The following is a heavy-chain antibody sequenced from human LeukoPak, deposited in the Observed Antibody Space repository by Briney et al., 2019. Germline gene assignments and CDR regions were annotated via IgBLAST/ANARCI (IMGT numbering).Heavy chain of an antibody. D-gene: IGHD6-13*01. CDR1: GFTFSSHS. CDR2: ISSSSSYI. J-gene: IGHJ4*02. CDR3: ARGRGIAAAEDY. Sequence: GGSLRLSCAASGFTFSSHSMNWVRQAPGKGLEWVSSISSSSSYIYYADSVKGRFTISRDNAKNSLYLQMNSLRAEDTAVYYCARGRGIAAAEDYWGQGTLVTVSS. V-gene: IGHV3-21*01.